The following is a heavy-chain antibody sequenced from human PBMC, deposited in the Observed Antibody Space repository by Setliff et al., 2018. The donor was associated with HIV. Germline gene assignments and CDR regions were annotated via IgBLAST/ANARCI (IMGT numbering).Heavy chain of an antibody. CDR3: ARDRSKYGTGSSAYNWFDP. D-gene: IGHD3-16*01. CDR2: IFYSGST. CDR1: GGSISSSSYY. V-gene: IGHV4-39*07. Sequence: KPSETLSLTCTVSGGSISSSSYYWGWIRQPPGKGLEWIGSIFYSGSTYYNPSLKSRVTMSIDTAKKQFFLRLNSVTAADTAVYFCARDRSKYGTGSSAYNWFDPWGPGTLVTVSS. J-gene: IGHJ5*02.